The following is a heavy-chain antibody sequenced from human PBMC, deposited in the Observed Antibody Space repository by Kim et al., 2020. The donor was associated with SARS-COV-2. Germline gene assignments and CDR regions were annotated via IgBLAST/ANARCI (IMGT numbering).Heavy chain of an antibody. V-gene: IGHV3-33*01. CDR2: ISFDGSRK. CDR1: GFTFSHYG. D-gene: IGHD3-22*01. CDR3: ARDDDGRGDYSYGMDV. Sequence: GGSLRLSCAASGFTFSHYGMHWVRQAPGKGLEWVWVISFDGSRKYYADSVKGRFTISRDDSKNTLYLQMNSLRVEDTAVYYCARDDDGRGDYSYGMDV. J-gene: IGHJ6*01.